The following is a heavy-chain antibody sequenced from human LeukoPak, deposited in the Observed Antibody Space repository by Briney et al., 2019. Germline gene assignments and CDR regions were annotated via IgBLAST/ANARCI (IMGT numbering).Heavy chain of an antibody. Sequence: PGGSLRLSCAASGFTFSSYGMHWVRQAPGKGLEWVAFIRYDGNNKHYADSVKGRFTISRDNSKNTLYLQMNSLRAEDTAVYYCAKSGILWFGELSPDRYYMDVWGKGTTVTISS. V-gene: IGHV3-30*02. CDR3: AKSGILWFGELSPDRYYMDV. J-gene: IGHJ6*03. D-gene: IGHD3-10*01. CDR2: IRYDGNNK. CDR1: GFTFSSYG.